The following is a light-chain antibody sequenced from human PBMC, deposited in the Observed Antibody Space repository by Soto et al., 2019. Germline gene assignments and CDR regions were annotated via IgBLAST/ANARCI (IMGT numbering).Light chain of an antibody. Sequence: ELMMTQSPATLSVSPGERATLSCRASQSISGNIAWYQQKPGQAPRLLIYAASIRASGIPARFSGTGFGRELTLSISSLQSEDSAVYYCHLYNSWTLISFGQGTRLEIK. V-gene: IGKV3-15*01. CDR1: QSISGN. J-gene: IGKJ5*01. CDR2: AAS. CDR3: HLYNSWTLIS.